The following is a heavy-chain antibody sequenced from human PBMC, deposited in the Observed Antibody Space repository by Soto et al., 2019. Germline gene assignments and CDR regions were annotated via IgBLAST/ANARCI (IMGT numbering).Heavy chain of an antibody. CDR3: ARDHSETDVFDM. CDR2: IYYNGNT. CDR1: GGSITGYY. V-gene: IGHV4-59*01. J-gene: IGHJ3*02. Sequence: QVQLLESGPGLLKPSETLSLSCAVSGGSITGYYWSWLRQSPGKRLEWIGYIYYNGNTKYNPSLKRRVTISVDASKNQLSLKLKSVTAADTAVYYCARDHSETDVFDMWGQGTVVTVSS.